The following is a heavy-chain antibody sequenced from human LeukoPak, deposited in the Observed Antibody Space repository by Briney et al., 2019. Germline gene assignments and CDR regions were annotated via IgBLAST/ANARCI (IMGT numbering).Heavy chain of an antibody. Sequence: SETLSLTCTVSGGSISSYYWSWIRQPAGKGLEWIGRIYTSGSTNYNPSLKSRVTIPVDKSRNQFSLKLSSVTAADTAVYYCARDRFGELLPDYWGQGTLVTVSS. V-gene: IGHV4-4*07. CDR2: IYTSGST. D-gene: IGHD3-10*01. CDR1: GGSISSYY. J-gene: IGHJ4*02. CDR3: ARDRFGELLPDY.